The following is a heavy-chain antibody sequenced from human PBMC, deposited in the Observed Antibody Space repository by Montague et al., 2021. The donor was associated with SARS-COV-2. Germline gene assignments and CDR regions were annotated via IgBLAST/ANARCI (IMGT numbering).Heavy chain of an antibody. Sequence: SLRLSCAASGFTFSPYGMTWVRQAPGKGLEWVSSISASAMRTHYPDSVKGRFTISRDNSKNTLYLRMSSLRAEDTAVYFCLNYHGSGSYGDFWGQGTLVTVSP. J-gene: IGHJ4*02. D-gene: IGHD3-10*01. CDR3: LNYHGSGSYGDF. V-gene: IGHV3-23*01. CDR1: GFTFSPYG. CDR2: ISASAMRT.